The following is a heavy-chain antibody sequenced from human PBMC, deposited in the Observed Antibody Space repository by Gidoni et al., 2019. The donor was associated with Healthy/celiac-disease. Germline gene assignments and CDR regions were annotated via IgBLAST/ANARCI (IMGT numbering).Heavy chain of an antibody. Sequence: QVQLVQSGAEVKKPGASVKVSCKASGYTFTSYYLHWVRQAPGQGLEWMGIINPSGGSTSYAQKFQGRVTMTRDTSTSTVYMELSSLRSEDTAVYYCAREDYYDSSGYYYDAFDIWGQGTMVTVSS. V-gene: IGHV1-46*01. D-gene: IGHD3-22*01. CDR3: AREDYYDSSGYYYDAFDI. CDR2: INPSGGST. CDR1: GYTFTSYY. J-gene: IGHJ3*02.